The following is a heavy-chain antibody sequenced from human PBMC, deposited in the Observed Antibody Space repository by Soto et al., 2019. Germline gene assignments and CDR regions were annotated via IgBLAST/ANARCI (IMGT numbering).Heavy chain of an antibody. CDR2: ISSSSYI. CDR3: ARRRVPAASGGPHWFDP. J-gene: IGHJ5*02. Sequence: GGSLRLSCAASGFTLSSYSMNWVRQAPGKGLEWVSSISSSSYIYYADSVKGRFTISRDNAKNSLYLQMNSLRAEDTAVYYCARRRVPAASGGPHWFDPWGQGTLVTVSS. V-gene: IGHV3-21*01. D-gene: IGHD2-2*01. CDR1: GFTLSSYS.